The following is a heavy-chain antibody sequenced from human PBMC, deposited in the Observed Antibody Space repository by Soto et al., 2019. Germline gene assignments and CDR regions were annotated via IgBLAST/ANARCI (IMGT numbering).Heavy chain of an antibody. CDR3: ARHKSRYYYDSSGATYGMDV. CDR1: GYSFTSYW. D-gene: IGHD3-22*01. V-gene: IGHV5-10-1*01. J-gene: IGHJ6*02. CDR2: IDPSDSYT. Sequence: PGESLKISCNGSGYSFTSYWISWVRQMPWKGLEWMGRIDPSDSYTNYSPSFQGHVTISADKSISTAYLQWSSLKASDTAMYYCARHKSRYYYDSSGATYGMDVWGQGTTVTVSS.